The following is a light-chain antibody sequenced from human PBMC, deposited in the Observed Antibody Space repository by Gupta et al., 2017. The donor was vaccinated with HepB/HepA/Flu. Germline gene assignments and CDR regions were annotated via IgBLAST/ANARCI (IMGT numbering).Light chain of an antibody. CDR1: QSVGIF. CDR3: QHRGYSGT. J-gene: IGKJ1*01. CDR2: DAS. Sequence: EIVLPQSPATLSLSPGERVTLSCRASQSVGIFLAWYQHKVGQAPRLLIYDASNRAIGIPARFSGSGSGTDFTLTISSLEPEDFAVYYCQHRGYSGTFGQGTKVESK. V-gene: IGKV3-11*01.